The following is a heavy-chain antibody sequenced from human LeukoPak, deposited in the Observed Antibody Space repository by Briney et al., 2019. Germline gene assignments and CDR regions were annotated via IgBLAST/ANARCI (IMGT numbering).Heavy chain of an antibody. V-gene: IGHV5-51*01. CDR3: ARLRTDGIVAGNGDY. D-gene: IGHD6-13*01. Sequence: GESLKISSKGSGYSFTSYWIGWVRQMPGKGLEWMGIIYPGDSDTRYSPSFQGQVTIPADKSISTAYLQWSSLKASDTAMYYCARLRTDGIVAGNGDYWGQGTLVTVSS. CDR1: GYSFTSYW. J-gene: IGHJ4*02. CDR2: IYPGDSDT.